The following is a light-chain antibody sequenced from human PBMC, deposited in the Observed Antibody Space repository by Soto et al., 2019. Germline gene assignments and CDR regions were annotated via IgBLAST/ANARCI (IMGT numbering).Light chain of an antibody. CDR3: SSYTSSSTLWV. CDR2: DVS. CDR1: SSDIGGCDC. J-gene: IGLJ3*02. Sequence: QSVLTQPASVSGSPGQSIAISCTGTSSDIGGCDCVSWYQQHPGKAPKLMIYDVSNRPSGVSNRFSGSKSGNTASLTISGLQAEDEADYYCSSYTSSSTLWVFGGGTKLPVL. V-gene: IGLV2-14*01.